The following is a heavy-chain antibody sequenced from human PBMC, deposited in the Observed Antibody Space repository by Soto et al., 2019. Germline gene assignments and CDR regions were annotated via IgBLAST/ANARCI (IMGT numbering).Heavy chain of an antibody. Sequence: GGSLRLSCAASGFTFSSYSMNWVRQAPGKGLEWVSSISSSSSYIYYADSVKGRFTISRDNAKNSLYLQMNSLRAEDTAVYYCARDRYGDYVSGWFDPWGQGTLVTVSS. D-gene: IGHD4-17*01. CDR1: GFTFSSYS. J-gene: IGHJ5*02. CDR3: ARDRYGDYVSGWFDP. V-gene: IGHV3-21*01. CDR2: ISSSSSYI.